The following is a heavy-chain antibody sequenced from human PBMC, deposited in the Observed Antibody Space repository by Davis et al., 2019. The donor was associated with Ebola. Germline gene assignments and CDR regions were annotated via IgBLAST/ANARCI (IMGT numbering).Heavy chain of an antibody. J-gene: IGHJ4*02. Sequence: ASVKVSCKASGYTFTSYYMHWVRQAPGQGLEWMGIINPSGGSTSYAQKFQGRVTITRDTSASTAYMELSSLRSEDTAVYYCARDPTHYYGDNDFDYWGQGTLVTVSS. CDR1: GYTFTSYY. D-gene: IGHD4-17*01. CDR3: ARDPTHYYGDNDFDY. CDR2: INPSGGST. V-gene: IGHV1-46*01.